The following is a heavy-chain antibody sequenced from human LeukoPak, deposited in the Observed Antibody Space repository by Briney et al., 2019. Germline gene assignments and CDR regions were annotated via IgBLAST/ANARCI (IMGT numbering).Heavy chain of an antibody. V-gene: IGHV4-30-4*01. CDR3: ARPYYYDSRVDP. J-gene: IGHJ5*02. Sequence: PSQTLSLTCTVSGGSISSGDYYWSWIRQPPGKGLGWIGYTYYSGSTYYNPSLKSRATISVDTSKNQFSLKLTSVTAADTAVYYCARPYYYDSRVDPWGQGTLVTVSS. CDR1: GGSISSGDYY. CDR2: TYYSGST. D-gene: IGHD3-22*01.